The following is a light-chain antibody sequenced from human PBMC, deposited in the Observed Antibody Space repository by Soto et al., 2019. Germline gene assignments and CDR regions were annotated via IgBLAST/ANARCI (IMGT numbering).Light chain of an antibody. Sequence: EIVMTQSPVTLSVSPGERATLSCRASQNIRSNFLAWYQQKPGQPPRLLIYGLTTRATGIPARFSASGSGTEFTLTISSLQSEDLAVYYCQQYSAWPLTFGGGTKVEIK. CDR3: QQYSAWPLT. V-gene: IGKV3-15*01. CDR1: QNIRSN. CDR2: GLT. J-gene: IGKJ4*01.